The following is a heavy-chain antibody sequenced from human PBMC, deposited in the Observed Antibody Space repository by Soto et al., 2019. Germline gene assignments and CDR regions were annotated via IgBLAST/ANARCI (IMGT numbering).Heavy chain of an antibody. J-gene: IGHJ4*02. CDR3: AISIVGTTPLAAPSDY. CDR1: GFTFSNCA. CDR2: VSGNGGST. Sequence: GGSLRLSCAASGFTFSNCAMSWVRQVPGKGLEWVSTVSGNGGSTYYADSVKGRFTISRDNSKNTLYLQMNSLRAEDTAIYYCAISIVGTTPLAAPSDYWGQGTLVTVSS. D-gene: IGHD1-26*01. V-gene: IGHV3-23*01.